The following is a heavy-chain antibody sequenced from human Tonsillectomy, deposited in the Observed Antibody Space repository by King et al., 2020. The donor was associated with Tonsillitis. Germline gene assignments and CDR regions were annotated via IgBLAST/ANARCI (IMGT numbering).Heavy chain of an antibody. CDR2: ISYDGSNK. CDR1: GFTFSSYG. D-gene: IGHD2-15*01. V-gene: IGHV3-30*18. Sequence: VQLVESGGGVVQPGRSLRLSCAASGFTFSSYGMHWVRQAPGKGLEWVAVISYDGSNKYYADSVKGRFTISRDNSKNTLYLQMYSLRAEDTAVYYCAKHSSYYYGMDVWGQGTTVTVSS. J-gene: IGHJ6*02. CDR3: AKHSSYYYGMDV.